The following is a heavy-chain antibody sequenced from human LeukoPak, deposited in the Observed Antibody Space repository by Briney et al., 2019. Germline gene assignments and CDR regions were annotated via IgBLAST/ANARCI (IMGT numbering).Heavy chain of an antibody. CDR2: INHNGST. J-gene: IGHJ4*02. D-gene: IGHD6-6*01. V-gene: IGHV4-34*01. CDR3: ASGRDKSSSSVGSVY. Sequence: SETLSLTCAVYGGSFSGYYWSWIRQPPGKGLEWIGEINHNGSTNYNPSLKSRVTISVDTSKNQFSLKLSSVTAADTAVYYCASGRDKSSSSVGSVYWGQGTLVTVSS. CDR1: GGSFSGYY.